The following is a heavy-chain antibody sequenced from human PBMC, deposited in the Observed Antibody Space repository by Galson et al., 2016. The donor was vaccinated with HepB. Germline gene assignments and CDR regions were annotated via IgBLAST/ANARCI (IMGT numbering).Heavy chain of an antibody. D-gene: IGHD3-22*01. J-gene: IGHJ2*01. V-gene: IGHV3-23*01. CDR3: ARASMFDSSGFYLPYWYFDL. CDR2: ISGSGVST. Sequence: SLRLSCAASGFTFSDYAMSWVRQAPGKGLEWVSAISGSGVSTYYADSVKGRFTISRDNSKNTLYLQMNSLRAEDTAVYYCARASMFDSSGFYLPYWYFDLWGRGTLVTVSS. CDR1: GFTFSDYA.